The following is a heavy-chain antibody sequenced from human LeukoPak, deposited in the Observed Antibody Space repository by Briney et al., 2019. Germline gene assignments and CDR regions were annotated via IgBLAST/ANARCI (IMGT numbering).Heavy chain of an antibody. Sequence: GGSLRLSCAASGFTVSSHYMTWVRQAPGKGLEWVSIIYSGGSTYYADAVKGRFTISRDNSKNTVYLQMNSLRADDTAVYYCARASRSGYSSFLYQHYMDVWGKGTTVTVS. CDR1: GFTVSSHY. D-gene: IGHD3-3*01. CDR2: IYSGGST. V-gene: IGHV3-53*01. CDR3: ARASRSGYSSFLYQHYMDV. J-gene: IGHJ6*03.